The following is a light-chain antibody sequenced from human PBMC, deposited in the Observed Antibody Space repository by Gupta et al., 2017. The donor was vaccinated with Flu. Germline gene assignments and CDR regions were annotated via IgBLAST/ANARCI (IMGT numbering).Light chain of an antibody. Sequence: EIVLTQSPGTLSLSPGERATLSCRASQSISNSYLAWYQQKPGQAPMLLIHGASSRAAGIPDRFSGSGSGAAFTLTISRLEPDDFAVYYCQLYGSSPKFTFGPGTRVDIK. CDR2: GAS. J-gene: IGKJ3*01. V-gene: IGKV3-20*01. CDR1: QSISNSY. CDR3: QLYGSSPKFT.